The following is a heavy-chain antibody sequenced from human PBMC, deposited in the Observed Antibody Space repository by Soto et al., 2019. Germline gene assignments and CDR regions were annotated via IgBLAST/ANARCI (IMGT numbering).Heavy chain of an antibody. V-gene: IGHV1-69*12. Sequence: QVRLVQSGAEVKKPGSSVKVSCKASGGTFSNYAIAWLRQAPGQGLEWMGGIILPFGTPNYAQKFQGRVTISADESMTTAYMVMSGVASEDTAAYYCARGSDYEGYFDYWGRRPLVTVSS. CDR3: ARGSDYEGYFDY. D-gene: IGHD4-17*01. CDR1: GGTFSNYA. CDR2: IILPFGTP. J-gene: IGHJ4*02.